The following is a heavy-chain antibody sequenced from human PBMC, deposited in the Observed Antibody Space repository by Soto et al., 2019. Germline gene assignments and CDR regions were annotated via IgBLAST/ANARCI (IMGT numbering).Heavy chain of an antibody. CDR2: ISYDGSNK. CDR1: GFTFSSYA. CDR3: ARERWFDP. V-gene: IGHV3-30-3*01. Sequence: QVQLVESGGGVVQHGRSLRLSCAASGFTFSSYAMHWVRQAPGKGLEWVAVISYDGSNKYYADSVKGRFTISRDNSKNTLYLQMNSLRAEDTAVYYCARERWFDPWGQGTLVTVSS. J-gene: IGHJ5*02.